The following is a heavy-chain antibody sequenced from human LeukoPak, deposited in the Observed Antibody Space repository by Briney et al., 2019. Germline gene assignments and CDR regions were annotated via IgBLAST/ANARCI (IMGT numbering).Heavy chain of an antibody. V-gene: IGHV4-34*01. Sequence: SETLSLTCAVYGGSFSGYYWSWIRQPPGKGLEWIGEINHSGSTNYNPSLKSRVTISVDTSKNQFSLKLSSVTAADTAVYYCATTVPGYSYNWFDPWGQGTLVTVSS. CDR3: ATTVPGYSYNWFDP. J-gene: IGHJ5*02. CDR1: GGSFSGYY. CDR2: INHSGST. D-gene: IGHD3-22*01.